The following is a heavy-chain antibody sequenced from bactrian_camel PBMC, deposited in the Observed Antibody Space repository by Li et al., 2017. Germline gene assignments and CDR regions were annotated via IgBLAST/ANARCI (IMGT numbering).Heavy chain of an antibody. CDR3: GTNTYCRGSYCCNHDFSV. J-gene: IGHJ4*01. D-gene: IGHD2*01. CDR2: IYIPGGYT. Sequence: QLVESGGGSAQAGGSLRLSCAARTGTFRSACMGWIRQVSGKEREGVATIYIPGGYTLYADSARGRFTVSKDNAKNTLYLQMDSLKPEDTAMYYCGTNTYCRGSYCCNHDFSVWGQGTQVTVS. CDR1: TGTFRSAC. V-gene: IGHV3S29*01.